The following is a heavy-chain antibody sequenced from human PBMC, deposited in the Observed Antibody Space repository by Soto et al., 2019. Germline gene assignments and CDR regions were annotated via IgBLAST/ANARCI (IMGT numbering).Heavy chain of an antibody. CDR2: INSDGSST. V-gene: IGHV3-74*01. CDR1: GFTFSSYW. J-gene: IGHJ6*02. CDR3: AREFVVRDYYGMDV. Sequence: GGSLRLSCAASGFTFSSYWMHWVRQAPGKGLVWVSRINSDGSSTSYADSVKGRFTISRDNAKNTLYLQMNSLRAEDTAVYYCAREFVVRDYYGMDVWGQGTTVTVSS. D-gene: IGHD3-10*01.